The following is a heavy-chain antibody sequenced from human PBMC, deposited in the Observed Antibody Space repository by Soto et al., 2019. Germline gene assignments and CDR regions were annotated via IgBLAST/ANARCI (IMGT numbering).Heavy chain of an antibody. CDR3: ARHSLTTYYDFWSGYYTGPDY. J-gene: IGHJ4*02. CDR1: GYSFTSYW. Sequence: GESLKISCKGSGYSFTSYWISWVRQMPGKGLEWMGRIDPSDSYTNYSPSFQGQVTISADKSISTAYLQWSSLKASDTAMYYCARHSLTTYYDFWSGYYTGPDYWGQGTLVTVSS. V-gene: IGHV5-10-1*01. CDR2: IDPSDSYT. D-gene: IGHD3-3*01.